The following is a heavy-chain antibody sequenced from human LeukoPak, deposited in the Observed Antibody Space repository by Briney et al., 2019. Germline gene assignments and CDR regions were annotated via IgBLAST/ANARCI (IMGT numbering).Heavy chain of an antibody. V-gene: IGHV3-21*06. D-gene: IGHD1-14*01. CDR1: GFTFSAYS. CDR3: ARGRIRNTDFDY. CDR2: ISSSSSSI. J-gene: IGHJ4*02. Sequence: GGSLRLSCAASGFTFSAYSVNWVRQAPGKGLEWVSSISSSSSSIYYADSVKGRFAISRDNAKNSLYLQMNSLRAEDTAVYYCARGRIRNTDFDYWGQGTLATVSS.